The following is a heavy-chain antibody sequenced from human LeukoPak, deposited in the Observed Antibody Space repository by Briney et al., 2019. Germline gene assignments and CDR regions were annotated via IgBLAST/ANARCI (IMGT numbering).Heavy chain of an antibody. J-gene: IGHJ3*02. CDR1: GFTFTSSA. CDR2: IVVGSGNT. D-gene: IGHD1-26*01. V-gene: IGHV1-58*01. CDR3: AADRWYSGELYAFDI. Sequence: SVTVSFTASGFTFTSSAVQWVRQARGQRLEWIGWIVVGSGNTNYAQKFQERVTITRDMSTSTAYMELSSLRSEDTAVYYCAADRWYSGELYAFDIWGQGTMVTVSS.